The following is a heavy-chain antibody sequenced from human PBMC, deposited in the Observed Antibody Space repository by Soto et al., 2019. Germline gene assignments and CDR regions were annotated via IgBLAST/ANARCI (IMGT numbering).Heavy chain of an antibody. J-gene: IGHJ5*02. CDR3: AKHAEYQLVSWFDP. V-gene: IGHV3-23*01. CDR1: GFSFSTYA. Sequence: TVSGFSFSTYAMSWVRQAPGKGLGWVSGISAGGGNTYYADSVRGRFTISRDNSKDTLYLQITSLRAEDTAFYYCAKHAEYQLVSWFDPWGQGTLVTVSS. D-gene: IGHD2-2*01. CDR2: ISAGGGNT.